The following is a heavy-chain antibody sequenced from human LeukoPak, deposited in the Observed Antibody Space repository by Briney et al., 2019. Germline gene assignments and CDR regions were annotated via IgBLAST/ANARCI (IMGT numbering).Heavy chain of an antibody. CDR3: ARPPMYSSGWYWFDP. CDR2: ISAFNGNT. D-gene: IGHD6-19*01. Sequence: ASVKVSCKASGYTFTSYGISWVRQAPGQGLERMGWISAFNGNTNYAQKLQGRVTMTTDTSTSTAYMELRSLRSDDTAVYYCARPPMYSSGWYWFDPWGQGTLVTVSS. CDR1: GYTFTSYG. V-gene: IGHV1-18*01. J-gene: IGHJ5*02.